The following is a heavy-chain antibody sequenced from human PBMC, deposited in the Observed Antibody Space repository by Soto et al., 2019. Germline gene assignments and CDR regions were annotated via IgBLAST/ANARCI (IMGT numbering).Heavy chain of an antibody. CDR3: ARDLAYCGGDCYSVWFDP. V-gene: IGHV1-69*01. Sequence: VQLVQSGAEVKKPGSSVKVSCKASGGTFSSYAISWVRQAPGQGLEWMGGIIPIFGTANYAQKFQGRVTITADESTSTAYMELSSLRSEDTAVYYCARDLAYCGGDCYSVWFDPWGQGTLVTVSS. D-gene: IGHD2-21*02. CDR2: IIPIFGTA. CDR1: GGTFSSYA. J-gene: IGHJ5*02.